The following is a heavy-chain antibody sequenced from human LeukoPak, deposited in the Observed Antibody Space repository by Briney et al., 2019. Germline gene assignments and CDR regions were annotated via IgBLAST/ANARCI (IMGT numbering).Heavy chain of an antibody. CDR1: GYDFTAHF. J-gene: IGHJ4*02. D-gene: IGHD3-3*02. CDR3: ARISISNAPDY. Sequence: ASVKVSCKASGYDFTAHFMHWIRQAPGQGLEWMGQSNPDNVATKYAPKYQGRVTMTRDTSIATVYMELSSLTSDDTAVYYCARISISNAPDYWGQGTLVIVSS. CDR2: SNPDNVAT. V-gene: IGHV1-2*06.